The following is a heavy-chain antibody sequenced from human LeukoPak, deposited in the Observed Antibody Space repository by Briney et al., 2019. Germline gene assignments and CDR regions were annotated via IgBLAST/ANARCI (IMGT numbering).Heavy chain of an antibody. Sequence: GGSLRLSCAASGFTFSRYGMTWVRQAPGKGLEWVSTISDTGDSTYYADSVKGRFTISRDNSENTLYLQMNSLRAEDTAVYYCAELGITMIGGVWGKGTTVTISS. CDR1: GFTFSRYG. CDR2: ISDTGDST. D-gene: IGHD3-10*02. V-gene: IGHV3-23*01. CDR3: AELGITMIGGV. J-gene: IGHJ6*04.